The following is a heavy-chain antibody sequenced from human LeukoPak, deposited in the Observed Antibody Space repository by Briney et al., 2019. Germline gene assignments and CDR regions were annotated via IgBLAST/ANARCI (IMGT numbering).Heavy chain of an antibody. V-gene: IGHV3-23*01. CDR3: AKDRRYCSSTSCYGWFDP. D-gene: IGHD2-2*01. CDR1: GFTFSSYA. Sequence: GGSLRLSCAASGFTFSSYAMSWVRQAPGKGLEWVSAISGSGSSTYYADSVKGRFTISRDNSKNTLYLQMNSLRAEDTAVYYCAKDRRYCSSTSCYGWFDPWGQGTLVTVSS. CDR2: ISGSGSST. J-gene: IGHJ5*02.